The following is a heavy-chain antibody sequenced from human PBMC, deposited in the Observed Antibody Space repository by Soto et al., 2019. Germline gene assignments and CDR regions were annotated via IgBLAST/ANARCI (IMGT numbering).Heavy chain of an antibody. CDR2: ISYDGSNK. CDR1: GFTFSSYA. D-gene: IGHD1-26*01. CDR3: ARGLSGYSRFDP. V-gene: IGHV3-30-3*01. J-gene: IGHJ5*02. Sequence: QVQLVESGGGVVQPGRSLRLSCAASGFTFSSYAMHWVRQAPGKGLEWVAVISYDGSNKYYADSVKGRFTISRDNSKKTLYLQMNSLRAEDTAVYYCARGLSGYSRFDPGGQGTLVTVSS.